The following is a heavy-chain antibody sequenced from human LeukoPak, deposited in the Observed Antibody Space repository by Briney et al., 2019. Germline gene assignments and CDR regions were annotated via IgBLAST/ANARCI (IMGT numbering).Heavy chain of an antibody. CDR2: ICSGGGT. Sequence: GGSLRLSCAASGFSVWSNYMSWVRQAPGKGLEWVSVICSGGGTYYADSVKGRFTISRDNSKNTVSLQMNSLRAEDTAVYYCGGDPDPWGQGTLVTVSS. CDR3: GGDPDP. V-gene: IGHV3-66*01. J-gene: IGHJ5*02. CDR1: GFSVWSNY.